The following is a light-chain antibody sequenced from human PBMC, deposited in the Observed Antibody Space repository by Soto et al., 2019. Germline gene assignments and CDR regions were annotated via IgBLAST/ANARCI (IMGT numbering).Light chain of an antibody. CDR1: SSNIGNKY. J-gene: IGLJ2*01. V-gene: IGLV1-47*01. Sequence: QSVLTQPPSASGTPGQRVTISCSGSSSNIGNKYVDWYQQVPGTAPKLLIYGNNQRPSGVPDRFSGSKSGTSASLAISGLRSEDEAVYYCAAWDARLSVVFGGGTKLTVL. CDR3: AAWDARLSVV. CDR2: GNN.